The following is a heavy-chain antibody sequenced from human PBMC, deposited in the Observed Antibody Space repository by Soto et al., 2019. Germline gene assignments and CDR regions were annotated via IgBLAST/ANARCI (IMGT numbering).Heavy chain of an antibody. J-gene: IGHJ6*03. CDR2: INAGKGNT. Sequence: ASVKVSCKASGYTFTSYTMHWVRQAPGQRLEWMGWINAGKGNTKYSQKFQGRVTLTRDTSASTAYMELSSLRSEDTAVYYCAKDVVIADNTAYYYMYVWGKRNTVTVSS. CDR3: AKDVVIADNTAYYYMYV. D-gene: IGHD2-21*01. CDR1: GYTFTSYT. V-gene: IGHV1-3*01.